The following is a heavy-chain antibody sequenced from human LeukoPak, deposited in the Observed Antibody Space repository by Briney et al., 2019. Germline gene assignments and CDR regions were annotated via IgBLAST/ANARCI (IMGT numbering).Heavy chain of an antibody. CDR3: ARVLRPYDFWSGYAFDI. J-gene: IGHJ3*02. D-gene: IGHD3-3*01. Sequence: ASVKVSCKASGYTFTGYYMHWVRQAPGQGLEWMGWINPNSGGTNYAQKFQGRVTMTRDTSIGTAYMELSRLRSDDTAVYYCARVLRPYDFWSGYAFDIWGQGTMVTVSS. CDR2: INPNSGGT. CDR1: GYTFTGYY. V-gene: IGHV1-2*02.